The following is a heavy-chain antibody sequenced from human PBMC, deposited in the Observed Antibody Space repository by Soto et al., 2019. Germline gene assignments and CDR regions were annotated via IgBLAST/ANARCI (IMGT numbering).Heavy chain of an antibody. Sequence: LSLTCTVSGASISSYYWSWIRQSPGKELEWIANIHYSGSTKYNPSLKSRVTISVDTSKNQLSLKLSSVTAADTAVYYCARHYGSGSYPLDYWGQGTLVTVSS. D-gene: IGHD3-10*01. CDR1: GASISSYY. CDR3: ARHYGSGSYPLDY. CDR2: IHYSGST. J-gene: IGHJ4*02. V-gene: IGHV4-59*01.